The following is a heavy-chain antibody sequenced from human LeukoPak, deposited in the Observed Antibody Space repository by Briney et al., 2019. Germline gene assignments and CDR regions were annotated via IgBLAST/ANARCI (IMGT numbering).Heavy chain of an antibody. CDR3: AREARRESSGWFVEY. D-gene: IGHD6-19*01. CDR1: GFTFSTYW. V-gene: IGHV3-7*01. CDR2: IKQDGSDK. J-gene: IGHJ4*02. Sequence: GGSLRLSCAASGFTFSTYWMGWARQAPGKGLEWVANIKQDGSDKYYVDSVKGRFTISRDNAKNSLYLQMNSLRAEDTAVYYCAREARRESSGWFVEYWGQGTLVTVSS.